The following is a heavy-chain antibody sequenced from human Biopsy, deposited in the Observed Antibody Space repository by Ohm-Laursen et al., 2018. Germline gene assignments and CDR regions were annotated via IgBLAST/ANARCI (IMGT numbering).Heavy chain of an antibody. V-gene: IGHV4-39*01. CDR3: ARDYDTSGYYYVS. CDR2: IFYRGST. J-gene: IGHJ5*02. CDR1: GGSISNNNYY. D-gene: IGHD3-22*01. Sequence: SDTLSLTWTVSGGSISNNNYYWGWIRQPPGKGLEWIGSIFYRGSTHYKPSLKSRVNISVDTSKNQFSLKLNSVTAADTAVSYCARDYDTSGYYYVSWGQGTLVTVSS.